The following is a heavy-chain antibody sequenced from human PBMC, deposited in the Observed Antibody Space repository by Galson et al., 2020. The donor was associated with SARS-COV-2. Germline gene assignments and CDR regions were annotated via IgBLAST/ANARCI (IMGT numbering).Heavy chain of an antibody. J-gene: IGHJ5*02. V-gene: IGHV2-5*01. CDR2: IYWTDAQ. Sequence: SGPTLVKPTQTLTLTCNFSGVSLSTRGVGVGWIRQPPGKALEWLALIYWTDAQLYSPSLKDRLTITRDPSRNQVVLTMTDMDPVESARYYCVHTRAYYDVVSADAYFGGFDPWGQGTMGTVSS. CDR1: GVSLSTRGVG. D-gene: IGHD3-3*01. CDR3: VHTRAYYDVVSADAYFGGFDP.